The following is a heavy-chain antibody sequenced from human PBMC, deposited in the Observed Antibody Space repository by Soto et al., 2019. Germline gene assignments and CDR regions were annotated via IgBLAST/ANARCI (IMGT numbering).Heavy chain of an antibody. Sequence: PSETLSLTCDVSGASVSHYFWSWIRQPPGKGLEWLGYMSSSGDSISNPALKSRITISLDMSRNHVSLNLSSLTVADTAVYYCARSSLTFFGAVVPAFDFWGLGTLVTVSS. J-gene: IGHJ4*02. V-gene: IGHV4-4*09. CDR1: GASVSHYF. CDR2: MSSSGDS. CDR3: ARSSLTFFGAVVPAFDF. D-gene: IGHD3-3*01.